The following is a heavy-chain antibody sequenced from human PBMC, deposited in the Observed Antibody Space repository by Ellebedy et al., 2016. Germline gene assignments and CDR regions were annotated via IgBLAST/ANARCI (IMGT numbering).Heavy chain of an antibody. CDR2: ISYDGSNK. J-gene: IGHJ3*02. V-gene: IGHV3-30*18. Sequence: GESLKISCAASGFTFSSYGVHWVRQAPGKGLGWVAVISYDGSNKYYADSMKGRFTISRDNSKNTLYLQMNSLRAEDTAVYYCAKVGEQQLVGNAFDIWGQGTMVTVSS. D-gene: IGHD6-13*01. CDR3: AKVGEQQLVGNAFDI. CDR1: GFTFSSYG.